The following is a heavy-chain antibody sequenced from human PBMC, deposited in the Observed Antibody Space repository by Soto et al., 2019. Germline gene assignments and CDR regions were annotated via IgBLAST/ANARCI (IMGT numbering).Heavy chain of an antibody. V-gene: IGHV2-5*01. CDR2: IYGNEDK. CDR3: AHRRDSTFNY. D-gene: IGHD3-22*01. J-gene: IGHJ4*02. Sequence: SGPTLVKPTQTLTLTCTFSGFSLSTNKVAVGWIRQPPGKALEWLAVIYGNEDKRYSPSLKTRLTIAKDTSKNQVVLTMTNMDPVDTATYYCAHRRDSTFNYWGQGTLVTVSS. CDR1: GFSLSTNKVA.